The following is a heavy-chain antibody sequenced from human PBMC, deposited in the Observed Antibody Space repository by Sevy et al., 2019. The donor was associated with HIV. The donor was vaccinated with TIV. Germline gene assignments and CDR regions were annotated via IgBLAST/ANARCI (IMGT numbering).Heavy chain of an antibody. D-gene: IGHD1-26*01. Sequence: GGSLRLSCAASGFTFSSYWMSWVRQAPGKGLEWVANIKQDGSEKYYVDSVKGRFTISRGNAKNSLYLQMNSLRAEDTAVYYCARRRSYYSINPLDYWGQGTLVTVSS. V-gene: IGHV3-7*01. CDR2: IKQDGSEK. J-gene: IGHJ4*02. CDR1: GFTFSSYW. CDR3: ARRRSYYSINPLDY.